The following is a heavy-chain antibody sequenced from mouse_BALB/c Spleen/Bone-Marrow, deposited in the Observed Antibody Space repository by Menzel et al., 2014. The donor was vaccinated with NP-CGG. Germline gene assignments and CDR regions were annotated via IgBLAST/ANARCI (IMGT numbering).Heavy chain of an antibody. CDR1: GYVLSTYW. V-gene: IGHV1-80*01. Sequence: QVQLQQSGAELVRPGSSVKISCESSGYVLSTYWINWVKQRPGQGLEWTGQIYPGDGDTDYNGKFKDKATLTADKSSNPAYMQLSSVASEDCAVYFCARGGICVDYWGQGTALTVSS. J-gene: IGHJ2*01. CDR3: ARGGICVDY. CDR2: IYPGDGDT. D-gene: IGHD6-1*01.